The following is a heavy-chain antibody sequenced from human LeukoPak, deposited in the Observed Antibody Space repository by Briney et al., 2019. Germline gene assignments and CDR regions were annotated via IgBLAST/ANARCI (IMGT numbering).Heavy chain of an antibody. V-gene: IGHV1-69*13. D-gene: IGHD1-20*01. Sequence: ASVKVSCKASGGTFISYAISWVRQAPGQGLEWMGGIIPIFGTANYAQKFQGRVTITADESTSTAYMELSSLRSEDTAVYYCAKDLLYNWNDGLSCYWGQGTLVTVSS. CDR3: AKDLLYNWNDGLSCY. CDR2: IIPIFGTA. J-gene: IGHJ4*02. CDR1: GGTFISYA.